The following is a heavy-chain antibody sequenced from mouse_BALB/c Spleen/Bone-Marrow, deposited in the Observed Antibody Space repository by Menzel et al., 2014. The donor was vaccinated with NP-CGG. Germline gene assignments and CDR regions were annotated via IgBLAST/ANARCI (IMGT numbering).Heavy chain of an antibody. Sequence: EVKLLKSGGGLVQPGGSLKLSCAASGFDFSRYWMSWVRQAPGKGLEWIGEINPDSSTINYTPSLKDKFIISRDNAKNTPYLQMSKVRSEDTALYYCARLNYYGNLFVWGAGTTVTVSS. J-gene: IGHJ1*01. D-gene: IGHD1-1*01. CDR3: ARLNYYGNLFV. CDR2: INPDSSTI. CDR1: GFDFSRYW. V-gene: IGHV4-1*02.